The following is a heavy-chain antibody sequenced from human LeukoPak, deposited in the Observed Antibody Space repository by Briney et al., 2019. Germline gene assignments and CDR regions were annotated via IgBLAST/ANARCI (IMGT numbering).Heavy chain of an antibody. D-gene: IGHD3-10*01. CDR1: GFTFSRYW. CDR3: ARDGMGGIKAFDI. CDR2: IKHNGSQK. V-gene: IGHV3-7*05. Sequence: QPGGSLRLSCAASGFTFSRYWMSWVRQAPGRGLEWVANIKHNGSQKYYVDSVKGRITISRDNAKNSLYLQMTSLRAEDTAVYYCARDGMGGIKAFDIWGQGTMVTVSS. J-gene: IGHJ3*02.